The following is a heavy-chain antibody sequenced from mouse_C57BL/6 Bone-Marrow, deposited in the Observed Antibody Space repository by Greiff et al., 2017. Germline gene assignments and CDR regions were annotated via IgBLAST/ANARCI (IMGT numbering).Heavy chain of an antibody. CDR1: GYTFTSYG. J-gene: IGHJ2*01. V-gene: IGHV1-81*01. Sequence: VQPQQSGAELARPGASVKLSCKASGYTFTSYGISWVKQRTGQGLEWIGEIYTRSGNTYYNEKFKGKATLTADKSSSTAYMELRSLTAEDSAVYFWARSMGGYFDEWGQGTTLTVSS. CDR2: IYTRSGNT. CDR3: ARSMGGYFDE.